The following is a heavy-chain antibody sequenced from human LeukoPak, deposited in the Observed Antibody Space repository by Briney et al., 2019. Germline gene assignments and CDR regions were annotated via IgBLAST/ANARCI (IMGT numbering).Heavy chain of an antibody. Sequence: GESLKISCKASGYTFTSYGISWVRQAPGQGLEWMGWISAYNGNTNYAQKLQGRVTMTTDTSTSTAYMELRSLRSDDTAVYHCARDRGEDGDYYYYYGMDVWGQGTTVTVSS. D-gene: IGHD4-17*01. V-gene: IGHV1-18*01. CDR2: ISAYNGNT. CDR1: GYTFTSYG. CDR3: ARDRGEDGDYYYYYGMDV. J-gene: IGHJ6*02.